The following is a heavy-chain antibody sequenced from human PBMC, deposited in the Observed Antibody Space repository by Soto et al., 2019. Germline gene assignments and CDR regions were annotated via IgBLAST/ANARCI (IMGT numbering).Heavy chain of an antibody. CDR3: ARQYSGLSTDY. CDR2: IIPILGIA. D-gene: IGHD5-12*01. J-gene: IGHJ4*02. CDR1: GGTFSSYT. V-gene: IGHV1-69*02. Sequence: QVPLVQSGAEVKKPGSSVKVSCKASGGTFSSYTISWVRQAPGQGLEWMGRIIPILGIANYAQKFQGRVTITADKSTSTAYMELSSLRSEDTAVYYSARQYSGLSTDYWGQGTLVTVSS.